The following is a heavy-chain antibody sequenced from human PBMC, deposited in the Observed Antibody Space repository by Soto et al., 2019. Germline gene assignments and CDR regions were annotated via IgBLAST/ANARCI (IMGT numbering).Heavy chain of an antibody. Sequence: QITLKESGPTLVTPTQTLTLTCTFSGFSLTTSGVGVGWIRQSPGKALDWLALIYWDDIKRYRPSLNNRLTISKDTSANQVILTMANLDPVDTGTYFCAYRSGSGSYKAWSQGTLVTVSS. CDR3: AYRSGSGSYKA. D-gene: IGHD3-10*01. CDR2: IYWDDIK. CDR1: GFSLTTSGVG. V-gene: IGHV2-5*02. J-gene: IGHJ1*01.